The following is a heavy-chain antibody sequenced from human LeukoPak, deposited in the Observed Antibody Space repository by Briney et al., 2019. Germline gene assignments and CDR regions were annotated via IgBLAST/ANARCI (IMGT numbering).Heavy chain of an antibody. CDR2: IYDSGTT. Sequence: GGSLRLSCATSGFTVSSNYMSWVRQAPGKGLEWVSVIYDSGTTYYADSVKGRFLIFRDTSKNTVDLQMNGLRVEDTAVYYCAKVVVPAAPHYYYGMDVWGQGTTVTVSS. J-gene: IGHJ6*02. CDR3: AKVVVPAAPHYYYGMDV. V-gene: IGHV3-53*01. D-gene: IGHD2-2*01. CDR1: GFTVSSNY.